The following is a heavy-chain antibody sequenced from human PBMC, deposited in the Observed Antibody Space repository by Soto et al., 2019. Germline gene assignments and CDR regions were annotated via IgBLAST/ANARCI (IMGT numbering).Heavy chain of an antibody. Sequence: QVQLQESGPGLVKPSGTLSLTCAVSGGSISSSNWWSWVRQPPGKGLEWIGEIYHSGSTNYNPSLKSRVTISVDKSKNQFSLKLSSVTAADTAVYYCARDHDEGYCSGGSCYPLYYGMDVWGQGTTVTVSS. CDR1: GGSISSSNW. CDR3: ARDHDEGYCSGGSCYPLYYGMDV. D-gene: IGHD2-15*01. CDR2: IYHSGST. V-gene: IGHV4-4*02. J-gene: IGHJ6*02.